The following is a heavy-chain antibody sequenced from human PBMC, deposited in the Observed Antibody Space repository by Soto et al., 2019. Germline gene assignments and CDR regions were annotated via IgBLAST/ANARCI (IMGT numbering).Heavy chain of an antibody. CDR1: GFTFSDYY. J-gene: IGHJ6*02. D-gene: IGHD6-6*01. Sequence: GGSLRLSCAASGFTFSDYYMSWIRQAPGKGLEWVSYISSSGSTIYYADSVKGRFTISRDNAKNSLYLQMNSLRAEDTAVYYCARGGQSISSSSVITNNYYYYYGMDVWGQGTTVTVSS. V-gene: IGHV3-11*01. CDR3: ARGGQSISSSSVITNNYYYYYGMDV. CDR2: ISSSGSTI.